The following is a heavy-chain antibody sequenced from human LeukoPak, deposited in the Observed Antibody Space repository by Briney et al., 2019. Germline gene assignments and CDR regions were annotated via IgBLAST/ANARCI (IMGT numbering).Heavy chain of an antibody. CDR1: GGTFSSYA. CDR2: IIPIFGTA. CDR3: ARSDRGSTSCCNAFDI. Sequence: ASVKVSCKASGGTFSSYATSWVQQAPGQGLEWMGGIIPIFGTANYAQKFQGRVTITADESTSTAYMELSSLRSEDTAVYYCARSDRGSTSCCNAFDIWGQGTMVTVSS. V-gene: IGHV1-69*13. J-gene: IGHJ3*02. D-gene: IGHD2-2*01.